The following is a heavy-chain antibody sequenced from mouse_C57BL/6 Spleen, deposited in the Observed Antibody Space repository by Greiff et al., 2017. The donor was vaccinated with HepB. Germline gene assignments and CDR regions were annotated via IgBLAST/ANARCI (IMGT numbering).Heavy chain of an antibody. CDR1: GFTFSSYG. Sequence: EVQGVESGGDLVKPGGSLKLSCAASGFTFSSYGMSWVRQTPDKRLEWVATISSGGSYTYYPDSVKGRFTISRDNAKNTLYLQMSSLKSEDTAMYYCAMIYYGYDGTSYYAMDYWGQGTSVTVSS. D-gene: IGHD2-2*01. J-gene: IGHJ4*01. V-gene: IGHV5-6*01. CDR3: AMIYYGYDGTSYYAMDY. CDR2: ISSGGSYT.